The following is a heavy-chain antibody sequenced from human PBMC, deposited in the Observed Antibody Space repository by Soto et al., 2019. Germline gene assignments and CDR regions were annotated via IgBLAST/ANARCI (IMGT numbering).Heavy chain of an antibody. J-gene: IGHJ6*02. CDR2: IYWDDDK. V-gene: IGHV2-5*02. D-gene: IGHD2-15*01. Sequence: ITLKESGPTLVKPTQTLTLTCTFSGFSLSTSGVGVGWIRQPPGKALEWLALIYWDDDKRYSPSLKSRLTITKDTSKNQVVLTMTNMDPVDTATYYCAHRRGGCSGGSCYSHYYGMDVWGQGTTVTVSS. CDR1: GFSLSTSGVG. CDR3: AHRRGGCSGGSCYSHYYGMDV.